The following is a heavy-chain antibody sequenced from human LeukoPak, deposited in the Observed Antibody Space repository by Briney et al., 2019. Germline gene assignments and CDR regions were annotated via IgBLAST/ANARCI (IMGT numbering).Heavy chain of an antibody. Sequence: GESLKSSCKGSGYSFTSYWIGWVRQMPGKGLEWMGIIYPGDSDTRYSPSFQGQVTISADKSISTAYLQWSSLKASDTAMYYCARVVDTAMVSSYYYGMDVWGQGTTVTVSS. CDR2: IYPGDSDT. CDR3: ARVVDTAMVSSYYYGMDV. D-gene: IGHD5-18*01. J-gene: IGHJ6*02. V-gene: IGHV5-51*01. CDR1: GYSFTSYW.